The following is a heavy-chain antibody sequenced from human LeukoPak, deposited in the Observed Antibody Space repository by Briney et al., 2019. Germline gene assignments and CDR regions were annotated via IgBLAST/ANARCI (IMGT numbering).Heavy chain of an antibody. CDR1: GYTFTSYY. CDR2: INPSGGST. CDR3: VRGSATTVFDY. J-gene: IGHJ4*02. D-gene: IGHD4-17*01. Sequence: EASVKVSCKASGYTFTSYYMHWVRQAPGQGLERMGIINPSGGSTSYAQKFQGRVTMTRDTSTSTVYMELRSLRSEDTAVFYCVRGSATTVFDYWGQGTLVTVSS. V-gene: IGHV1-46*01.